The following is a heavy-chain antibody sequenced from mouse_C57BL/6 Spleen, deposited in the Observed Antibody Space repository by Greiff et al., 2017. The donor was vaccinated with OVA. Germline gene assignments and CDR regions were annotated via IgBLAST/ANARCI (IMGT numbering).Heavy chain of an antibody. Sequence: QVQLKQPGAELVKPGASVKVSCKASGYTFTSYWMHWVKQRPGQGLEWIGRIHPSDSDTNSNQKFKGKATLTVDKSSSTAYMQLSSLTSEDSAVYYCAIGGIYYDYDGPGDFDVWGTGTTVTVSS. CDR3: AIGGIYYDYDGPGDFDV. CDR2: IHPSDSDT. J-gene: IGHJ1*03. CDR1: GYTFTSYW. D-gene: IGHD2-4*01. V-gene: IGHV1-74*01.